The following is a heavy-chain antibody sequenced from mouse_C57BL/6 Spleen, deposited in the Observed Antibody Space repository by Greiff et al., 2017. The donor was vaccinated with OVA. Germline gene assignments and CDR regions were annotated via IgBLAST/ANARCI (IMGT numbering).Heavy chain of an antibody. Sequence: EVPLQQSGAELVKPGASVKLSCTASGFNIKDYYMHWVKQRTEQGLEWIGRIDTEDGETKYAPKFKGKATITADTSSNTAYMQLSSLTSEETAVYYCARSRDCSSPAWFAYWGQGTLVTVSA. CDR2: IDTEDGET. CDR3: ARSRDCSSPAWFAY. CDR1: GFNIKDYY. J-gene: IGHJ3*01. V-gene: IGHV14-2*01. D-gene: IGHD1-1*01.